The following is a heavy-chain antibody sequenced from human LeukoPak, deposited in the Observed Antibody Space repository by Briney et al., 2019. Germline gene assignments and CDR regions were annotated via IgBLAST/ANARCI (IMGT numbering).Heavy chain of an antibody. J-gene: IGHJ4*02. D-gene: IGHD2-8*02. CDR1: GFTFSSYS. CDR3: ARDLVQYYFDY. V-gene: IGHV3-21*01. Sequence: AGGSLRLSCAASGFTFSSYSMNWVRQAPGKGLEGVSSISSSSSYIYYADSVKCRFTISRDNAKNSLYLQMNSLRAEDTAVYYCARDLVQYYFDYWGQGTLVTVSS. CDR2: ISSSSSYI.